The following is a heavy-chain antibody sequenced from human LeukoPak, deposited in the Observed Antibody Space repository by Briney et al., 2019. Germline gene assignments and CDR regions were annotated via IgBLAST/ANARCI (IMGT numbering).Heavy chain of an antibody. CDR2: ISSSGSTI. CDR3: ATLYCSGGSCYRSFDY. CDR1: GFTFSSYE. D-gene: IGHD2-15*01. V-gene: IGHV3-48*03. J-gene: IGHJ4*02. Sequence: GGSLRLSCAASGFTFSSYEMNWVRQARGKGLEWVSYISSSGSTIYYADSVKGRFTISRDNAKNSLYLQMNSLRAEDTAVYYCATLYCSGGSCYRSFDYWGQGTLVTVSS.